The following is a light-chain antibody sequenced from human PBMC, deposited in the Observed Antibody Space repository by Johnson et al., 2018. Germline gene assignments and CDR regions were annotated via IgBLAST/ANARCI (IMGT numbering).Light chain of an antibody. Sequence: QSVLTQPPSVSAAPGQKVTISCSGSSSNIGNNYVSWYQQLPGTAPKLLIYENNKRPSGIPDRFSGSKSGTSATLGITGLQTGDEADYYCGTWDSSLSAGNVSGTGPKVTVL. V-gene: IGLV1-51*02. CDR3: GTWDSSLSAGNV. CDR2: ENN. CDR1: SSNIGNNY. J-gene: IGLJ1*01.